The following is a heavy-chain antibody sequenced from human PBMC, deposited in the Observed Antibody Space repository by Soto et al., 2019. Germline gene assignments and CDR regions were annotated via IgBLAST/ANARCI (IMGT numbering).Heavy chain of an antibody. J-gene: IGHJ4*02. V-gene: IGHV3-30-3*01. CDR1: GFTFSDYT. Sequence: LRLSCAASGFTFSDYTINWVRQAPGKGLEWVALISSDGSNKYYADSVKGRFTISRDTSRNTLYLQMNSLRAEDTAVYYCARDRKTYYDFWSGYLTGYWGQGTLVIVSS. CDR3: ARDRKTYYDFWSGYLTGY. D-gene: IGHD3-3*01. CDR2: ISSDGSNK.